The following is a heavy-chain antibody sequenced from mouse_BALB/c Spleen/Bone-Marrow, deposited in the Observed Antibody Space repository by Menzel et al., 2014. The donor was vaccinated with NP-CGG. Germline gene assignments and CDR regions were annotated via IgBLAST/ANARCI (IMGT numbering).Heavy chain of an antibody. Sequence: QVQLQQSGSVLVRPGASVKLSCKASGYTFTNSWIHWAKQRPGQGLEWIGEIHPNSGNTNSNEKFKVKATLTVDTSSSTAYVDLSSLTAEDSAVYYCARHHRYAYYFDYWGQGTTLTVSS. CDR2: IHPNSGNT. CDR1: GYTFTNSW. J-gene: IGHJ2*01. CDR3: ARHHRYAYYFDY. D-gene: IGHD2-14*01. V-gene: IGHV1S130*01.